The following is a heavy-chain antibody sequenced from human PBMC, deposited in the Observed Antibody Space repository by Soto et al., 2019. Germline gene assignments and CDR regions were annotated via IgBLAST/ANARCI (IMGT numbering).Heavy chain of an antibody. CDR3: ARFSPPRGYYAY. D-gene: IGHD3-22*01. CDR2: IIPMFGTA. Sequence: QVQLVQSGAEVKKPGSSVKVSCLASGGTFNTFAISWVRQAPGQGLEYMGGIIPMFGTAHYAQKFQGRVTITADESTRTVYMELRSLRSEDTAVYYCARFSPPRGYYAYWGQGALVTVSS. J-gene: IGHJ4*02. V-gene: IGHV1-69*01. CDR1: GGTFNTFA.